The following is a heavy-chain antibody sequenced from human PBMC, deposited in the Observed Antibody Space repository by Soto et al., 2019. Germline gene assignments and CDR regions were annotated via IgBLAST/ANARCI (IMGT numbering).Heavy chain of an antibody. V-gene: IGHV3-23*01. CDR2: ISGSGGST. Sequence: EVQLLESGGGLVQPGGSLRLSCAASGFTFSSYAMIWVRQAPGKGLEWVSAISGSGGSTYYADSVKGRFTIARDNSKNTLYLPMNSLRAEDTAVYYWEKDQRLGALSLYEYGNDAFDIWGQGTMVTVSS. D-gene: IGHD3-16*02. J-gene: IGHJ3*02. CDR1: GFTFSSYA. CDR3: EKDQRLGALSLYEYGNDAFDI.